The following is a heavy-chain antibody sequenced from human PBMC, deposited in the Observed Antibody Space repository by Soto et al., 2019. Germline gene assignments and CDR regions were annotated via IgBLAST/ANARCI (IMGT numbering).Heavy chain of an antibody. J-gene: IGHJ4*02. CDR3: ARSPNPIVGATNDY. D-gene: IGHD1-26*01. Sequence: ASQTLSLTCTVSGGSVSRYYWSWIRQPPGKGLEWIGYIYYSGSTNYNPSLKSRVTISVDTSKNQFSLKLSSVTAADTAVYYCARSPNPIVGATNDYWGQGTLVTVS. V-gene: IGHV4-59*02. CDR1: GGSVSRYY. CDR2: IYYSGST.